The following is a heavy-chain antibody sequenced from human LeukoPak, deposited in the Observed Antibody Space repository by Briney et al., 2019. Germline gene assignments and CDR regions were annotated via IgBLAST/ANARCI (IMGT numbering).Heavy chain of an antibody. J-gene: IGHJ3*01. Sequence: GGSLRLSCVASGFIINNYWMNWVRQAPGKGLEWVANIKQDGSEKYYVDSLKGRFTISRDNAKNSVYLQMNSLRAEDTAVYYCARGFDGANAFDLWGQGTLVTVSS. V-gene: IGHV3-7*01. CDR3: ARGFDGANAFDL. CDR1: GFIINNYW. CDR2: IKQDGSEK.